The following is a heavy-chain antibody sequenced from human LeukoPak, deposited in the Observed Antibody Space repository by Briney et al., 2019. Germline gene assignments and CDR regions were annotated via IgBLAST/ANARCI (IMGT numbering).Heavy chain of an antibody. J-gene: IGHJ4*02. CDR1: GYTFTSYA. Sequence: ASVKVSCKASGYTFTSYAMNWVRQAPGQGLEWMGWINTNTGNPTYAQGFTGRFVFSLDTSVSTAYLQISSLKAEDTAVYYCAREGIGWFGELLLGYYFDYWGQGTLVTVSS. V-gene: IGHV7-4-1*02. D-gene: IGHD3-10*01. CDR2: INTNTGNP. CDR3: AREGIGWFGELLLGYYFDY.